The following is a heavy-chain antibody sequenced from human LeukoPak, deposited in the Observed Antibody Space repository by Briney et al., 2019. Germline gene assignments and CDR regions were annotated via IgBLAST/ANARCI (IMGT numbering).Heavy chain of an antibody. CDR1: SASITSSPYF. D-gene: IGHD4-17*01. CDR3: AKITPGDYARERFNWFDP. Sequence: SETLSPTCTVSSASITSSPYFWGWIRQSPGKGLEWIGSISYSGTTYYNPSLKSRVTISVDTSKNQFSLKLSSVTAADTAVYYCAKITPGDYARERFNWFDPWGQGTLVTVSS. CDR2: ISYSGTT. J-gene: IGHJ5*02. V-gene: IGHV4-39*07.